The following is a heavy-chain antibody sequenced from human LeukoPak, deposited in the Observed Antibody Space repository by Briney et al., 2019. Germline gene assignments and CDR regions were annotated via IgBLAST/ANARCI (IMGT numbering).Heavy chain of an antibody. V-gene: IGHV3-30-3*01. CDR2: ISYDGSNK. CDR1: GFTFSSYA. Sequence: GRSLRLSCAASGFTFSSYAMHWVRQDPGKGLEWVAVISYDGSNKYYADSVKGRFTISRDNSKNTLYLQMNSLRAEDTAVYYCASPEFNYYDSSGYTGAFDYWGQGTLVTVSS. J-gene: IGHJ4*02. D-gene: IGHD3-22*01. CDR3: ASPEFNYYDSSGYTGAFDY.